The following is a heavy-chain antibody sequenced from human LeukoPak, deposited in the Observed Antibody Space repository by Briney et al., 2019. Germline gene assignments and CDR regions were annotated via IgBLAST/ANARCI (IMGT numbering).Heavy chain of an antibody. CDR2: IYYSGST. J-gene: IGHJ4*02. CDR3: ARISRVSGRYYFDY. CDR1: GGSISSSSYY. D-gene: IGHD6-19*01. Sequence: SETLSLTCTVSGGSISSSSYYWGWIRQPPGKGLEWIGSIYYSGSTYYNPSLKSRVTISVDTSKNQFSLKLSSVTAADTAVYYCARISRVSGRYYFDYWGQGTLVTVSS. V-gene: IGHV4-39*07.